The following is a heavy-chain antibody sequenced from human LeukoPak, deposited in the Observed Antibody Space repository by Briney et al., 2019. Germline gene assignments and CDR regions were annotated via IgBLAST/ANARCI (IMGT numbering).Heavy chain of an antibody. V-gene: IGHV3-66*01. CDR1: GFTVSSNY. Sequence: PGGSLRLSCTASGFTVSSNYMSWVRQAPGKGLEWVSVIYSGGSTYYADSVKGRFTISRDNSKNTLYLQMNSLRAEDTAVYYCAREGGYSYGYLFAFDIWGQGTMVTVSS. D-gene: IGHD5-18*01. CDR3: AREGGYSYGYLFAFDI. CDR2: IYSGGST. J-gene: IGHJ3*02.